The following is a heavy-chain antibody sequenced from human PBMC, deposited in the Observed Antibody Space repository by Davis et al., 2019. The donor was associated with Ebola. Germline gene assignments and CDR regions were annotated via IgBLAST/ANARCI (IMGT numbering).Heavy chain of an antibody. J-gene: IGHJ6*02. Sequence: SVKVSCKASGGTFSSYAISWVRQAPGQGLEWMGGIIPIFGTANYAQKFQGRVTITADESTSTAYMELSSLRSEDTAVYYCATPQDIVVVPAAISRGYYYYGMDVWGQGTTVTVSS. D-gene: IGHD2-2*02. CDR3: ATPQDIVVVPAAISRGYYYYGMDV. CDR1: GGTFSSYA. V-gene: IGHV1-69*13. CDR2: IIPIFGTA.